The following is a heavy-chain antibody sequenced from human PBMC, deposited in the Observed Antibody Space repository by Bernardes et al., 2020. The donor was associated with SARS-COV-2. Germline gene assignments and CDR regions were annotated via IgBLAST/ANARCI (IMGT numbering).Heavy chain of an antibody. CDR3: ARGCRENSFDY. J-gene: IGHJ4*02. V-gene: IGHV3-48*01. D-gene: IGHD2-8*01. CDR2: FSSVGDTI. Sequence: GGSLRLSFVVSGFIFTPYILIWFRQAPGKVLEWLLFFSSVGDTIHDADSVRARFTVSRDDAKNSVYLQMNSLRAEDTAVYYCARGCRENSFDYWGQGALVTVSS. CDR1: GFIFTPYI.